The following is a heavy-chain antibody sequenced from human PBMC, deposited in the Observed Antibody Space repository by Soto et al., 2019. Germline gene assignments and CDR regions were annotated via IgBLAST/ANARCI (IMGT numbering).Heavy chain of an antibody. D-gene: IGHD3-22*01. Sequence: EVQLVESGGGVVQPGGSLRLSCAASGFSFSDYAMNWVRQAPGKGLEWVSYSSRSGSTIEYADSVKGRFTISRDYANTSLYLQMNSLRVEDTAVYYCAIGYYSKKFDYWGQGTLVSVSS. CDR2: SSRSGSTI. CDR1: GFSFSDYA. CDR3: AIGYYSKKFDY. V-gene: IGHV3-48*03. J-gene: IGHJ4*02.